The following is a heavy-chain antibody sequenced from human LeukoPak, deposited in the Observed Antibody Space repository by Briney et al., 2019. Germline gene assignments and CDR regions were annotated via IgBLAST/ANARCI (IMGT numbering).Heavy chain of an antibody. CDR3: ARDCSSTNSLGTVFDY. CDR1: GYTFTSNY. CDR2: IHPSGGST. V-gene: IGHV1-46*01. Sequence: ASVKVSCKASGYTFTSNYMHWVRQAPGQGLEWMGVIHPSGGSTNYAQKFQNRFTMTRDPSTSTVYMDLSSLRSEDTAIYYCARDCSSTNSLGTVFDYWGQGTLVTVSS. D-gene: IGHD2-2*01. J-gene: IGHJ4*02.